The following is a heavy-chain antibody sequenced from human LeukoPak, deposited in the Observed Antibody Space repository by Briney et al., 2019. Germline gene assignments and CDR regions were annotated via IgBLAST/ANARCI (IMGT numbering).Heavy chain of an antibody. D-gene: IGHD3-3*01. V-gene: IGHV1-3*01. Sequence: GASVKVSCKASGYTFTSFSIFWVRQAPGQRLEWLGWINAGNGNTKYSQKFQGRVTITRDTSASTAYMELSSLRSEGTAVYYCAREHDFLIDYSFDYWGQGTLVTVSS. CDR2: INAGNGNT. CDR3: AREHDFLIDYSFDY. CDR1: GYTFTSFS. J-gene: IGHJ4*02.